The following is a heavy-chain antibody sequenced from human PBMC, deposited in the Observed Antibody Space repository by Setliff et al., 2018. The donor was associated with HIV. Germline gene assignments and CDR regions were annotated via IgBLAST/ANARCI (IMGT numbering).Heavy chain of an antibody. V-gene: IGHV5-51*01. CDR2: IHPIDSDV. J-gene: IGHJ3*01. D-gene: IGHD3-22*01. CDR1: GYSFTSYW. CDR3: ARVGDTSGYYFYIFDL. Sequence: PGESLKISCQGSGYSFTSYWIGWVRQMPGKGLEWMGLIHPIDSDVRYSPSFQGQVTMSADKSINTAYLQRGSLKASDSAMYYCARVGDTSGYYFYIFDLWGQGTMVTVSS.